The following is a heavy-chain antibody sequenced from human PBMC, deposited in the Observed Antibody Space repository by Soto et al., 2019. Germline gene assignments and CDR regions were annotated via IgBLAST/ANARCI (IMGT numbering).Heavy chain of an antibody. CDR3: AKGHYSSSSVFDS. J-gene: IGHJ4*02. V-gene: IGHV3-43*01. CDR2: ISWDGGTT. CDR1: GFTFHDYM. D-gene: IGHD6-6*01. Sequence: GGSLRLSCAASGFTFHDYMMHWVRQPPGKGLEWVSLISWDGGTTYYADSVKGRFTISRDNSKNSLYVEMNSLRTEDTALYYCAKGHYSSSSVFDSWGQGTLVTVSS.